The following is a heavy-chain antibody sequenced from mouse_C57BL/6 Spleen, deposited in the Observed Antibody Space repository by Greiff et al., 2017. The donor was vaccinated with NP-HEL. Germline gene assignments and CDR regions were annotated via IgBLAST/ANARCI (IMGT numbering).Heavy chain of an antibody. Sequence: QVQLQQSGPGLAQPSQSLSITCTVSGFSLTSYGVHWVRQSPGKGLEWLGVIWSGGSTDYNAAFISRLSISKDNSKSQVFFKMNSLQADDTAIYYCAFSITTVVAGPAWFAYWGQGTLVTVSA. V-gene: IGHV2-2*01. CDR1: GFSLTSYG. D-gene: IGHD1-1*01. J-gene: IGHJ3*01. CDR3: AFSITTVVAGPAWFAY. CDR2: IWSGGST.